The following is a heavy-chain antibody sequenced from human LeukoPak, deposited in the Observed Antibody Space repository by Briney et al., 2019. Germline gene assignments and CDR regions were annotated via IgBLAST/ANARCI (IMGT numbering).Heavy chain of an antibody. CDR1: GGSISSGGYY. CDR3: ARVGPDYGGNSHWYFDL. V-gene: IGHV4-61*08. D-gene: IGHD4-23*01. CDR2: IYYSGST. J-gene: IGHJ2*01. Sequence: PSETLSLTCTVSGGSISSGGYYWSWIRQHPGKGLEWIGYIYYSGSTNYNPSLKSRVTISVDTSKNQFSLKLSSVTAADTAVYYCARVGPDYGGNSHWYFDLWGRGTLVTVSS.